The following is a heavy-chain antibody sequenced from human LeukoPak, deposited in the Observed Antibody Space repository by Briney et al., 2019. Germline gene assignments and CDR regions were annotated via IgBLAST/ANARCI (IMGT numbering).Heavy chain of an antibody. Sequence: GGSPRLSCAASGFTFSSYAMHWVRQAPGKGLEWVAVISYDGSNKYYADSVKGRFTISRDNSKNTLYLQMNSLRAEDTAVYYCARGHGYCSGGSCYREYYYYYGMDVWGQGTTVTVSS. V-gene: IGHV3-30-3*01. CDR2: ISYDGSNK. D-gene: IGHD2-15*01. CDR3: ARGHGYCSGGSCYREYYYYYGMDV. CDR1: GFTFSSYA. J-gene: IGHJ6*02.